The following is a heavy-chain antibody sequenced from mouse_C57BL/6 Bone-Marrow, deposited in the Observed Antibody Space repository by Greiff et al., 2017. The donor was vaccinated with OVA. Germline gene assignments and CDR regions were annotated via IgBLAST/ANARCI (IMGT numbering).Heavy chain of an antibody. CDR3: ARRTYYSNYDGFPH. CDR2: IYPGSGST. J-gene: IGHJ2*01. Sequence: VQLQQPGAELVKPGASVKMSCKASGYTFTSYWITWVKQRPGQGLEWIGDIYPGSGSTNYNEKFKSKATLTVDTSSSTAYMQLSSLTSEDSAVYYCARRTYYSNYDGFPHWSQGTTLTVSS. CDR1: GYTFTSYW. V-gene: IGHV1-55*01. D-gene: IGHD2-5*01.